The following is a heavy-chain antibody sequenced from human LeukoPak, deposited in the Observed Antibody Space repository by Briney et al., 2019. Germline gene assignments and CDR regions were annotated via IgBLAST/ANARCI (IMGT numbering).Heavy chain of an antibody. V-gene: IGHV4-34*01. CDR2: INHSGST. J-gene: IGHJ4*02. D-gene: IGHD5-12*01. CDR3: AREYSGFDY. Sequence: SETLSLTCAVYGGSFSGYYWSWIRQPPGKGLEWIGEINHSGSTIYNPSLKSRVTISLDTSKNQFSLKLSSVTAADTALYYCAREYSGFDYWGQGTLVTVSS. CDR1: GGSFSGYY.